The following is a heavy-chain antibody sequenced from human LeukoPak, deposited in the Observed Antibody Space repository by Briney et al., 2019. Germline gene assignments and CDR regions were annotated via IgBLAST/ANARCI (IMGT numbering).Heavy chain of an antibody. CDR2: IKQDGSGR. V-gene: IGHV3-7*01. CDR3: ARQLAGPTGYFYMDV. Sequence: GGSLRLSCAASGFTLSSFWMSWVRQAPGKGLEWVANIKQDGSGRYYVDSVKGRFTIPRDNAQNSLFLQMNSLRAEDTAFYYCARQLAGPTGYFYMDVWGKGTTVTVSS. CDR1: GFTLSSFW. D-gene: IGHD1-26*01. J-gene: IGHJ6*03.